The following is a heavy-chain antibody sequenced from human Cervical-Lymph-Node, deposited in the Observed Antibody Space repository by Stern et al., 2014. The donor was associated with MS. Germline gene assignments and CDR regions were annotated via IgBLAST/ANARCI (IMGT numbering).Heavy chain of an antibody. CDR1: GFTVSSYS. V-gene: IGHV3-21*01. CDR3: TRAAGITASGSHFDY. CDR2: ISTSGVYK. Sequence: EVQLEESGGGLVKPGGSLRLSCAASGFTVSSYSMNWVRQAPGKGLEWVSSISTSGVYKYYADSVKGRFTISRDTAKNSLYLQMSSLRAEDTAVYYCTRAAGITASGSHFDYWGQGILVTVSS. D-gene: IGHD6-19*01. J-gene: IGHJ4*02.